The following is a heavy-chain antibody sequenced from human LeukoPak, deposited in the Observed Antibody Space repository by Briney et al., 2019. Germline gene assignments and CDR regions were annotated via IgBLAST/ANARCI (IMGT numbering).Heavy chain of an antibody. Sequence: ASVKVSCKASGYTFTSYAMNWVRQAPGQGLEWMGWINTNTGNPTYAQGFTGRFVFSLDTSVSTAYLQISSLKAEDTAVYYCAQPKGGYCSGGSCYSGAFDIWGQGTMVTVSS. D-gene: IGHD2-15*01. CDR1: GYTFTSYA. CDR2: INTNTGNP. CDR3: AQPKGGYCSGGSCYSGAFDI. V-gene: IGHV7-4-1*02. J-gene: IGHJ3*02.